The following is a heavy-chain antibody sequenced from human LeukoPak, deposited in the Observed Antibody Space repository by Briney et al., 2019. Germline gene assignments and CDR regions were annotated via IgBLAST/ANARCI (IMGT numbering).Heavy chain of an antibody. CDR1: GGSVSSGSSY. V-gene: IGHV4-61*01. Sequence: SETLSLTCTVSGGSVSSGSSYWSWIRQPPGKGLEWIAFIYYSGSTNYNPSLKSRVTISVDTSKNQFSMKLSSVTAADTAVYYCARGGVGPPNWFDPWGQGTLVTVSS. CDR2: IYYSGST. J-gene: IGHJ5*02. D-gene: IGHD2-8*01. CDR3: ARGGVGPPNWFDP.